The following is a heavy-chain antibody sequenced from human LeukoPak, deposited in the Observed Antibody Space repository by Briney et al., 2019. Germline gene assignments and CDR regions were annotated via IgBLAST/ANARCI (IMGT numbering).Heavy chain of an antibody. CDR1: GFTFSSYA. J-gene: IGHJ2*01. CDR2: ISSSGGTT. D-gene: IGHD1-26*01. V-gene: IGHV3-23*01. Sequence: GGSLRLSCAASGFTFSSYAMSWVRQAPGKGLKWLSAISSSGGTTYYADSVQGRFTISRGNSKSTLYLQMNSLRAEDTAEYYCARGIVGATRWYFDLWGRGTLVTVSS. CDR3: ARGIVGATRWYFDL.